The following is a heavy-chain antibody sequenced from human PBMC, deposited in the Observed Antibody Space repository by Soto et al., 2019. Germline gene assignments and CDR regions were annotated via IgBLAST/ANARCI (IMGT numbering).Heavy chain of an antibody. V-gene: IGHV3-66*01. D-gene: IGHD2-8*01. CDR1: GFTVSSNY. Sequence: GGSLGLSCAASGFTVSSNYMSWVRQAPGKGLEWVSVIYSGGSTYYADSVKGRFTISRDNSKNTLYLQMNSLRAEDTAVYYCARDPGNGAFDIWGQGTMVTVSS. CDR3: ARDPGNGAFDI. CDR2: IYSGGST. J-gene: IGHJ3*02.